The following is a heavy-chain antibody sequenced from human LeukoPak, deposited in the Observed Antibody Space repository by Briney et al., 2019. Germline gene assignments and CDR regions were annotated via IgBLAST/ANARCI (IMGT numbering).Heavy chain of an antibody. Sequence: SVKVSCKASGGTFSSYAISWVRQVPGQGLEWMRMLIPIFATANYAQKFQGRVTSTTDESTSTAYMELSSLRSEDTAVYYCARGRGYSGYDYYDSSGYSAAPYYYYYMDVWGKGTTVTVSS. D-gene: IGHD3-22*01. CDR3: ARGRGYSGYDYYDSSGYSAAPYYYYYMDV. V-gene: IGHV1-69*05. CDR1: GGTFSSYA. J-gene: IGHJ6*03. CDR2: LIPIFATA.